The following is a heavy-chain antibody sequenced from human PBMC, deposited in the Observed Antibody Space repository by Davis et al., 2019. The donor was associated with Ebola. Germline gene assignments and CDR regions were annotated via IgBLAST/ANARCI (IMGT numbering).Heavy chain of an antibody. Sequence: ASVKVSCKASGYTFTSYAMHWVRHAPGQRLEWMGWINAGNGNTKYSQKFQGRVTITRDTSASTAYMELSSLRSEDTAVYYCARDGPDYYGLDVWGQGTAVVVSS. V-gene: IGHV1-3*01. CDR2: INAGNGNT. J-gene: IGHJ6*02. CDR3: ARDGPDYYGLDV. CDR1: GYTFTSYA.